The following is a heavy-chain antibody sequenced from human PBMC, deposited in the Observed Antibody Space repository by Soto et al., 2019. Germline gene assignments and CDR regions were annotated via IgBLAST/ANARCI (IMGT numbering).Heavy chain of an antibody. CDR2: INSDGSST. V-gene: IGHV3-74*01. Sequence: RGSLGLSCAASGFAFSRYWMHWVRQAPGKGLVWVSRINSDGSSTSYADSVKGRFTISRDNAKNTLYLQLNSLRAEDTAVYYCARYNYGAKYFDYWGQGTLGTVSS. D-gene: IGHD5-18*01. CDR1: GFAFSRYW. J-gene: IGHJ4*02. CDR3: ARYNYGAKYFDY.